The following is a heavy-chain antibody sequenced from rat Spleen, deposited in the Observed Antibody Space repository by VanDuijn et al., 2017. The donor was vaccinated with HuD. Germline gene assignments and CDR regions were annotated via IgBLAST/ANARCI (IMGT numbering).Heavy chain of an antibody. CDR3: ARRHYGYTDYFDY. J-gene: IGHJ2*01. CDR2: ITNTGGST. D-gene: IGHD1-9*01. CDR1: GFTFSNAA. Sequence: EVQLVESGGGLVQPGRSLKLSCAASGFTFSNAAMYWVRQAPTKGLEWVASITNTGGSTYHPDSVKGRFTISRDNAKSTLYLQMNSLRSEDTATYYCARRHYGYTDYFDYWGQGVMVTVSS. V-gene: IGHV5-25*01.